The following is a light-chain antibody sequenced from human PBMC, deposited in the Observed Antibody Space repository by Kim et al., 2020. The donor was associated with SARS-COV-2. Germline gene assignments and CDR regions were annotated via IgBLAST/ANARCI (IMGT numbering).Light chain of an antibody. J-gene: IGLJ2*01. CDR3: QAWDSSTVV. CDR1: KLGDKY. V-gene: IGLV3-1*01. CDR2: QDS. Sequence: LSPGQTASIPCSGDKLGDKYACWYQQKPGQSPVLVIYQDSKRPSGIPERVSGSNSGNTATLTISGTQAMDEADYYCQAWDSSTVVFGGGTQLTVL.